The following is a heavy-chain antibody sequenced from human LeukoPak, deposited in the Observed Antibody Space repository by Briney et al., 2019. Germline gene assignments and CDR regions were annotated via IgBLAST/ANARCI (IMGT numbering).Heavy chain of an antibody. CDR3: ARGRWDYTVTPLYYFDY. V-gene: IGHV1-3*01. Sequence: NAGNGNTKYSQKFQGRVTFTRDTSASTAYMELSSLRSEDTAMYYCARGRWDYTVTPLYYFDYWGQGTLVTVSS. D-gene: IGHD4-11*01. CDR2: NAGNGNT. J-gene: IGHJ4*02.